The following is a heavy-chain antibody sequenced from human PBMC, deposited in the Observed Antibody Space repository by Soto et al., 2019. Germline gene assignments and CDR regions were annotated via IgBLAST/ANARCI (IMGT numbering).Heavy chain of an antibody. J-gene: IGHJ2*01. CDR1: GGSFSGYY. CDR2: INHSGST. D-gene: IGHD3-10*01. CDR3: ARGAEFRYFDL. Sequence: SETLSLTCAVYGGSFSGYYWSWIRQPPGKGLEWIGEINHSGSTNYNPSLKSRVTISVDTSKNQFSLKLSSVTAADTAVYYCARGAEFRYFDLRGRGTLVTVSS. V-gene: IGHV4-34*01.